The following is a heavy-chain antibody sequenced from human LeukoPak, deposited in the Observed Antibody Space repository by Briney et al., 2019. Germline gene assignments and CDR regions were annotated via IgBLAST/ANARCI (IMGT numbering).Heavy chain of an antibody. CDR2: INHSGST. CDR3: ARGLGRTKWLIDC. CDR1: GGSFSGYY. Sequence: SETLSLTCAVYGGSFSGYYWSWIRQPPGKGLEWIGEINHSGSTNYNPSLKSRVTISVDTSKNQFSLKLSSVTAADTAVYYCARGLGRTKWLIDCWGQGTLVTVSS. J-gene: IGHJ4*02. D-gene: IGHD5-12*01. V-gene: IGHV4-34*01.